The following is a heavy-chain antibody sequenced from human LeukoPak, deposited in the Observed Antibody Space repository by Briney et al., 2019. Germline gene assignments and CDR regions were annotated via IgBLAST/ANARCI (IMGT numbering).Heavy chain of an antibody. J-gene: IGHJ4*02. CDR3: ARGGENYGYWFDC. D-gene: IGHD5-18*01. V-gene: IGHV3-21*01. CDR2: ISSSSIYI. Sequence: GGSLRLSCAASGLTFSSYSMNWVRQAPGKGLEWVSSISSSSIYIYYADSVKGRFTISRDNAKNSLFLQMNSLRAEDTAVYYCARGGENYGYWFDCWGQGTLVTVSS. CDR1: GLTFSSYS.